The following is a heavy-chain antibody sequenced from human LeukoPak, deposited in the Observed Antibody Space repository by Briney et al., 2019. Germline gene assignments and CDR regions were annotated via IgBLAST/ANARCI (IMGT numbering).Heavy chain of an antibody. V-gene: IGHV1-8*01. CDR3: ARNPARSDTYLDL. Sequence: ASVKVSCKASGYTFTDYGINLVRQASGQGLEWMGWTNPSSRNRAYAPKFEGRVTMTTDTSTSTAYMELRSLTSEDTAVYYCARNPARSDTYLDLWGQGTLVTVSS. D-gene: IGHD2-21*01. CDR2: TNPSSRNR. CDR1: GYTFTDYG. J-gene: IGHJ5*02.